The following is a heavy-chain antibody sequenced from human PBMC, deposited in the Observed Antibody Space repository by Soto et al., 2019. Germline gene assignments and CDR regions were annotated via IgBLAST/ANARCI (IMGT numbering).Heavy chain of an antibody. CDR1: GDSISSNSYY. CDR2: IHYTGTP. Sequence: LQLQESGPGLVKPSETLSLTCTVSGDSISSNSYYWGWVRQPPGKGLEWIGSIHYTGTPYYNPSLKSRVTVSGDTSKKQFSLILSSLTAADTAVYYCATTFYAGLFFDYWGQGTLVTVSS. CDR3: ATTFYAGLFFDY. V-gene: IGHV4-39*01. D-gene: IGHD1-1*01. J-gene: IGHJ4*02.